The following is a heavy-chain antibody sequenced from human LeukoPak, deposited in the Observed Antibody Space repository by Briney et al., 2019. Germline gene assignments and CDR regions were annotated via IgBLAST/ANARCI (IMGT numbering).Heavy chain of an antibody. CDR3: ARDHPRWELLPHAFDI. D-gene: IGHD1-26*01. J-gene: IGHJ3*02. V-gene: IGHV3-11*04. CDR1: GFTFSDYY. CDR2: ISSSGSTI. Sequence: PGGSLRPSCAASGFTFSDYYMSWIRQALGKGLEWVSYISSSGSTIYYADSVKGRFTISRDNAKNSLYLQMNSLRAEDTAVYYCARDHPRWELLPHAFDIWGQGTMVTVSS.